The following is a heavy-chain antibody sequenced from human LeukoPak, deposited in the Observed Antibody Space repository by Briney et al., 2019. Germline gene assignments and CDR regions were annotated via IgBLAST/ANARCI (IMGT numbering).Heavy chain of an antibody. CDR2: ISWNSSSI. V-gene: IGHV3-9*01. Sequence: GGSLRLSCAASGFTFDDYAMHWVRQAPGKGLEWVSGISWNSSSIGYADSVKGRFTISRDNSKNTLYLQMNSLRAEDTAVYYCASRWYFDLWGRGTLVSVSS. CDR1: GFTFDDYA. J-gene: IGHJ2*01. CDR3: ASRWYFDL.